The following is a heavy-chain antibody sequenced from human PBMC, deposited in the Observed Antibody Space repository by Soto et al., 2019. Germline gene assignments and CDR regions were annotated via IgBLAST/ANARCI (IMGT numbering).Heavy chain of an antibody. CDR1: GYTFTSYG. Sequence: ASVKVSCKASGYTFTSYGISWVRQAPGQGLEWMGWISAYNGNTNYAQKLQGRVTMTTDTSTSTAYMELRSLGSDDTAVYYCATPDYYDSSGKGVYYYGMDVWGQGTTFTDSS. CDR2: ISAYNGNT. J-gene: IGHJ6*02. D-gene: IGHD3-22*01. CDR3: ATPDYYDSSGKGVYYYGMDV. V-gene: IGHV1-18*04.